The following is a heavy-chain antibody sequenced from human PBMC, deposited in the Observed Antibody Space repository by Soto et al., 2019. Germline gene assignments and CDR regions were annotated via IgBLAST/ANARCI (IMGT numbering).Heavy chain of an antibody. V-gene: IGHV3-23*01. Sequence: GGSLRLSCAASGFTFSIYAMTWVRQAPGKGLEWVSGTSGSGGSRYYADSVKGRFTISRDNSKNTLYLQMNSLRAEDTAEYFCARGSSYSSGWHYFDYWGQGILVTVSS. CDR3: ARGSSYSSGWHYFDY. D-gene: IGHD6-19*01. CDR2: TSGSGGSR. CDR1: GFTFSIYA. J-gene: IGHJ4*02.